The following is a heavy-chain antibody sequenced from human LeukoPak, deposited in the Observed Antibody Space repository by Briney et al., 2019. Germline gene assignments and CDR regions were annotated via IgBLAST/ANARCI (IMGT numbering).Heavy chain of an antibody. V-gene: IGHV4-39*07. CDR3: ARGDITFGGVPEGFGY. J-gene: IGHJ4*02. CDR1: GGSISSSSYY. D-gene: IGHD3-16*01. CDR2: IYYSGST. Sequence: NPSETLSLTCTVSGGSISSSSYYWGWIRQPPGKGLEWIGSIYYSGSTYYNPSLKSRVTISVDTSKNQFSLKLSSVTAADTAVYYCARGDITFGGVPEGFGYWGQGTLVTVSS.